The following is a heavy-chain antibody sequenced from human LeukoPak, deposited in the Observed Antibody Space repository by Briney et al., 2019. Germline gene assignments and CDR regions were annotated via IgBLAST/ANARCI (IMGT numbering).Heavy chain of an antibody. D-gene: IGHD3-16*02. J-gene: IGHJ4*02. CDR3: ARDPSFTPPVFDY. CDR1: GFTFSSYW. Sequence: QAEGSLRLSCAASGFTFSSYWMHWVRQAPGKGLVWVSRINSDGSSTSYADSVKGRFTISRDNAKNTLYLQMNSLRAEDTAVYYCARDPSFTPPVFDYWGQGTLVTVSS. V-gene: IGHV3-74*01. CDR2: INSDGSST.